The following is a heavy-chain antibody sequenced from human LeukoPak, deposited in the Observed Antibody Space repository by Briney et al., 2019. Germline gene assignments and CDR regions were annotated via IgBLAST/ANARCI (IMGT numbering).Heavy chain of an antibody. CDR2: ISGSGGST. CDR3: AKKAVQQRLYYDY. D-gene: IGHD6-13*01. V-gene: IGHV3-23*01. CDR1: GFTFSSYA. J-gene: IGHJ4*02. Sequence: PGGSLTLSCAASGFTFSSYAMSWVHQPPGKGLEWVSAISGSGGSTYYADSVKGRFTISRDNSKTTLYLQMNSLRAADTAIYYCAKKAVQQRLYYDYWGQGTLVTVSS.